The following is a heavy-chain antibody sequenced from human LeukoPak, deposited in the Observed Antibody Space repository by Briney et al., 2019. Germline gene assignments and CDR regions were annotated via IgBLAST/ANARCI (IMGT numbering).Heavy chain of an antibody. V-gene: IGHV1-46*01. Sequence: ASVKVSCKASGGTFRSYAISWARQAPGQGLEWMGIINPSGGSTSYAQKFQGRVTMTRDTSTSTVYMELSSLRSEDTAVYYCARRAAVAGPDWYFDLWGRGTLVTVSS. CDR3: ARRAAVAGPDWYFDL. CDR1: GGTFRSYA. D-gene: IGHD6-19*01. J-gene: IGHJ2*01. CDR2: INPSGGST.